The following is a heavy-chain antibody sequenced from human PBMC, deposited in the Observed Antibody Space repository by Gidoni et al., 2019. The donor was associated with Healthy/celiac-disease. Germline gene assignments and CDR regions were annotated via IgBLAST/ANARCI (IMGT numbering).Heavy chain of an antibody. CDR3: ARGYSYGDYYYYGMDV. Sequence: QVQLVQSGAEVKKPGASVKVSCKASGYTFTSYAMHWVRQAPGQRLEWMGWINAGNGNTKYSQKFQGRVTITRDTSASTAYMELSSLRSEDTAVYYCARGYSYGDYYYYGMDVWGQGTTVTVSS. J-gene: IGHJ6*02. CDR1: GYTFTSYA. D-gene: IGHD5-18*01. V-gene: IGHV1-3*01. CDR2: INAGNGNT.